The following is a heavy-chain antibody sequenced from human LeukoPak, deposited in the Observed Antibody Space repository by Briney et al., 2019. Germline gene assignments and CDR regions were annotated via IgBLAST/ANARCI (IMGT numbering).Heavy chain of an antibody. CDR1: GFTFGDYA. CDR3: TGAGDTAMVSDDY. J-gene: IGHJ4*02. V-gene: IGHV3-49*04. Sequence: PGGSLRLSCTASGFTFGDYAMSWVRQAPGKGLEWVGFIRSKAYGGTTEYAASVKGRFTISRDDSKSIAYLQMNSLKTEDTAVYYCTGAGDTAMVSDDYWGQGTLVTVSS. CDR2: IRSKAYGGTT. D-gene: IGHD5-18*01.